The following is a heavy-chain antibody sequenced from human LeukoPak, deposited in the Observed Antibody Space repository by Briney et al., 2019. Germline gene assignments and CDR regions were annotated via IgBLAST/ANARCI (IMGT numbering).Heavy chain of an antibody. D-gene: IGHD2-2*01. Sequence: ASVKVSCKASGYTFTSYYMHWVRQAPGQGLEWMGIINPSGGSTSYAQKFQGRVTMTRDTSTSTVYMELSSLRSGDTAVYYCARDQGPIVVVPAAIPGLDVWGQGTTVTVSS. CDR1: GYTFTSYY. CDR3: ARDQGPIVVVPAAIPGLDV. J-gene: IGHJ6*02. V-gene: IGHV1-46*01. CDR2: INPSGGST.